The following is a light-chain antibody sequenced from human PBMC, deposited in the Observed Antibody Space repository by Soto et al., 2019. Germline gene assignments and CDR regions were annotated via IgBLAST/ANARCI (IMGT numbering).Light chain of an antibody. Sequence: QSALAQPASVSGSPGQSITISCTGTSSDVGAYDYVSWYQQHPGKVPKLLIYEVSNRPSGISNRFSGSKSGNTASLTISGLQAEDEADYYCSSYASISFYVFGPGTKLTVL. CDR3: SSYASISFYV. J-gene: IGLJ1*01. CDR1: SSDVGAYDY. V-gene: IGLV2-14*01. CDR2: EVS.